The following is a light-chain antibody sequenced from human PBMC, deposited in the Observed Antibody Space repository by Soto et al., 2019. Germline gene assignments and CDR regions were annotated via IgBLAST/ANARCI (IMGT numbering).Light chain of an antibody. J-gene: IGLJ1*01. CDR1: SSDVGGYKY. V-gene: IGLV2-14*01. CDR2: EVS. Sequence: QSVLTQPASVSGSPGQSITIACTGTSSDVGGYKYVSWYQQHPGKAPKLMIYEVSNRPSGVSNRFSGSKSGNTASLTVSGLQAADEADYFCKSYAGSNTYVFGSGTKVTVL. CDR3: KSYAGSNTYV.